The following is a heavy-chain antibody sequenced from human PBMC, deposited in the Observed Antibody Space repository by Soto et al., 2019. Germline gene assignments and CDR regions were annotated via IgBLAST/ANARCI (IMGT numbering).Heavy chain of an antibody. J-gene: IGHJ4*02. D-gene: IGHD4-4*01. CDR2: INAGNGNT. V-gene: IGHV1-3*01. Sequence: ASVKVSCKASGYTFTTYDINWVRQAPGQRLEWMGWINAGNGNTKYSQKFQGRVTITRDTSASTAYMELSSLRSEDTAVYYCAKTGRDYSDSPNDYWGQRTRVTVSS. CDR3: AKTGRDYSDSPNDY. CDR1: GYTFTTYD.